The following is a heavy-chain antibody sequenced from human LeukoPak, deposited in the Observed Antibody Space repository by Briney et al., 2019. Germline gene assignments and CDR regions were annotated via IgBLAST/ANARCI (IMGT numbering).Heavy chain of an antibody. CDR1: GYTFTSYG. D-gene: IGHD6-6*01. J-gene: IGHJ4*02. V-gene: IGHV1-18*01. Sequence: ASVKVSCKASGYTFTSYGISWVRQAPGQGLEWMGWISAYNGNTNYAQKLQDRVTMTTDTSTSTAYMELRSLRSDDTAVYYCATKSIAADHDYWGQGTLVTVSS. CDR2: ISAYNGNT. CDR3: ATKSIAADHDY.